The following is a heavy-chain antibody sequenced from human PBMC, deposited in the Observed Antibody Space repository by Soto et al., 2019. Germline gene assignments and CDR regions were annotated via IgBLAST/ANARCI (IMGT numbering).Heavy chain of an antibody. V-gene: IGHV1-46*01. D-gene: IGHD3-10*01. J-gene: IGHJ5*02. CDR1: GYTFTSYY. Sequence: QVQLVQSGAEVKKPGASVKVSCKASGYTFTSYYMHWVRQAPGQGLEWMGIINPSGGSTSYAQKFQGRVTMTRDTSTSTVYMELSSLRSEDTAVYYCARDYGSGSLHGNWFDPWGQGTLVTVSS. CDR3: ARDYGSGSLHGNWFDP. CDR2: INPSGGST.